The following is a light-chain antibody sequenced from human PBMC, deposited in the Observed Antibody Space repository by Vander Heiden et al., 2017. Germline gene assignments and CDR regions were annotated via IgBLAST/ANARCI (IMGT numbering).Light chain of an antibody. V-gene: IGLV2-14*01. CDR1: SSDIGAYNY. Sequence: QSALTQPAPVSGSPGQSITIPCSGTSSDIGAYNYVPWFQQHPDKAPKLIIYDVSIRPSGVSNRFSGSKSGNTASLTISGLLPEDEADYFCSSYTSTSTLYVFGTGTKVTVL. CDR2: DVS. J-gene: IGLJ1*01. CDR3: SSYTSTSTLYV.